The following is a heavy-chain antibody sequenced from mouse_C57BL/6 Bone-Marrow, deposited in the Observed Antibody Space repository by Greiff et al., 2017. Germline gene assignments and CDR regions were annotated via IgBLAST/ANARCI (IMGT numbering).Heavy chain of an antibody. Sequence: QVQLQQSGAELARPGASVKLSCKASGYTFTSYGISWVKQRNGQGLEWIGEIYPRSGNTYYNEKFKGKATLTADKYSSTACMELRSLTSEDSAVYFCARSGGYYWYFDVWGTGTTVTVSS. CDR3: ARSGGYYWYFDV. CDR2: IYPRSGNT. D-gene: IGHD1-1*02. J-gene: IGHJ1*03. CDR1: GYTFTSYG. V-gene: IGHV1-81*01.